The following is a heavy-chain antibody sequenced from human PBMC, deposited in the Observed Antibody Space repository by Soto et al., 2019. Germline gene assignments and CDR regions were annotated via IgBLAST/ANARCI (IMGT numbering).Heavy chain of an antibody. J-gene: IGHJ6*02. V-gene: IGHV3-53*01. CDR3: VRPLPSGQTHARDV. Sequence: GGSLRLSCVASGLPVAGSYMAWVRQAPGKGLEWASVIYNDGTTYYSQSVEGRFTISRDTSKNTLYLQMDRLRDEDTTVYYCVRPLPSGQTHARDVWGQGTTVTVSS. CDR1: GLPVAGSY. D-gene: IGHD3-10*01. CDR2: IYNDGTT.